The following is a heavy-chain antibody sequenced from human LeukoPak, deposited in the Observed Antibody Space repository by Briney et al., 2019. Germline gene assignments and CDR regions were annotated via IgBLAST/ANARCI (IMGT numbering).Heavy chain of an antibody. Sequence: PSQTLSLTCTVSGGSISSGSYYWSWIRQPAGKGLEWIGRIYTSGSTNYNPSLKSRVTISVDTSKNQFSLKLSSVTAADTAVYYCARDGTGYSSSFDYWGQGTLVTVSS. CDR2: IYTSGST. V-gene: IGHV4-61*02. D-gene: IGHD6-13*01. J-gene: IGHJ4*02. CDR3: ARDGTGYSSSFDY. CDR1: GGSISSGSYY.